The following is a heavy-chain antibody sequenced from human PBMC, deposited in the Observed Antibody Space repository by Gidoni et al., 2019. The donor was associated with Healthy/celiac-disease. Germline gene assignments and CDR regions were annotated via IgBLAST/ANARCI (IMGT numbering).Heavy chain of an antibody. CDR2: IYYSGST. CDR3: ARHQGWAWAALDY. CDR1: GGSISSSSYY. J-gene: IGHJ4*02. D-gene: IGHD6-19*01. V-gene: IGHV4-39*01. Sequence: QLQLQESGPGLVKPSETLSLTCTVSGGSISSSSYYWGWIRQPPGKGLEWIGSIYYSGSTYYNPSLKSRVTISVDTSKNQFSLKLSSVTAADTAVYYCARHQGWAWAALDYWGQGTLVTVSS.